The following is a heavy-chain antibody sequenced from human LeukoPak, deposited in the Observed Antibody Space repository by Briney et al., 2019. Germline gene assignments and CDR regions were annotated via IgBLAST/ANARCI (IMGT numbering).Heavy chain of an antibody. CDR2: IYYSGST. D-gene: IGHD3-3*01. V-gene: IGHV4-59*01. CDR3: ARVGGGITIFPLNAFDT. Sequence: PSETLSLTCTVSGDSISSYYWSWIRQPPGKGLEWIGYIYYSGSTNYNPSLKSRVTISVDSSKTQFSLKLSSVAAADTAVYYCARVGGGITIFPLNAFDTWGQGTMVTVSS. CDR1: GDSISSYY. J-gene: IGHJ3*02.